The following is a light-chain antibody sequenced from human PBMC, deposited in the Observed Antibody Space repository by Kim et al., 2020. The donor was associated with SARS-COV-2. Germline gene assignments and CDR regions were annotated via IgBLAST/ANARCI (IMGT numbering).Light chain of an antibody. V-gene: IGLV3-19*01. Sequence: FAQTVPPTSQFYSLRAYYASWFRQKSGQAPILVIYGAKNRPSGIPDRFSCSGSGNTASLTITGAQAEVEADYYCNSRDSRVNHVLFGGGTQLTVL. CDR1: SLRAYY. CDR3: NSRDSRVNHVL. CDR2: GAK. J-gene: IGLJ3*02.